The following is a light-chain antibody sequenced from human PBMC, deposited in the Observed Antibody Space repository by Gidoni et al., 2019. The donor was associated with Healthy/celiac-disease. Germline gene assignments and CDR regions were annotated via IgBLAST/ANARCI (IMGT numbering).Light chain of an antibody. V-gene: IGKV3D-20*01. Sequence: EIVLTQSQATLSLSPGERATLSCGASQSVSSSYLAWYQQKPCLAPRLLIYDASSRATGIPDRFSGSGSGTDFTLTISRLEPEDFAVYYCQQYGSSPPWTFGQGTKVEIK. CDR3: QQYGSSPPWT. CDR1: QSVSSSY. J-gene: IGKJ1*01. CDR2: DAS.